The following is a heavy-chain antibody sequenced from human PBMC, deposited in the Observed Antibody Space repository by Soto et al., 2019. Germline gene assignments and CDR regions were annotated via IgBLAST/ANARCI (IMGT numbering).Heavy chain of an antibody. CDR1: GGSISSSSYY. Sequence: SETLSLTCTVSGGSISSSSYYWGWIRQPPGKGLEWIGSIYYSGSTYYNPSLKSRVTISVDTSKNQFSLKLSSVTAADTAVYYCAQDLGYCSGGSCSDWFDTWGQGTLVTVSS. V-gene: IGHV4-39*01. CDR2: IYYSGST. J-gene: IGHJ5*02. D-gene: IGHD2-15*01. CDR3: AQDLGYCSGGSCSDWFDT.